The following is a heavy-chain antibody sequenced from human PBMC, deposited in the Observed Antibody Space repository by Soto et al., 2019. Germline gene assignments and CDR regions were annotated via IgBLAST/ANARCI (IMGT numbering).Heavy chain of an antibody. Sequence: PVGSLRLSCTASGIIFSNTWINWVRQAPGKGLEWVGRIKSNTDGGTTDYATPVKGRFALSRDDSQNTLYLQMTGLKAEDTAVYYCATDPPRNYHDNNRPTGNWGQGTLVTV. CDR1: GIIFSNTW. J-gene: IGHJ4*02. D-gene: IGHD3-16*01. CDR3: ATDPPRNYHDNNRPTGN. CDR2: IKSNTDGGTT. V-gene: IGHV3-15*01.